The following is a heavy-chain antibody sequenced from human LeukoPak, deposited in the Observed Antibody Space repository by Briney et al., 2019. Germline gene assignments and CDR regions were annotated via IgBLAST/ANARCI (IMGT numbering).Heavy chain of an antibody. V-gene: IGHV3-23*01. Sequence: PGGSLRLSCAASGFTFSTYGMSWVRQAPGKGLEWVSTVSDSGDGTYYADSVKGRFTISRDNSKNTLYLQMNSLRAEDTAVYYCARDPYDSSGYYNWFDPWGQGTLVTVSS. J-gene: IGHJ5*02. CDR1: GFTFSTYG. CDR3: ARDPYDSSGYYNWFDP. D-gene: IGHD3-22*01. CDR2: VSDSGDGT.